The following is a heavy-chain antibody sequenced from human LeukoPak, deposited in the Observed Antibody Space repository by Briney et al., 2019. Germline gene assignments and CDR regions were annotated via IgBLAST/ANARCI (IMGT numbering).Heavy chain of an antibody. CDR3: AGGSRLGAAFNI. CDR1: GGSISSTNFY. J-gene: IGHJ3*02. V-gene: IGHV4-39*07. D-gene: IGHD1-26*01. CDR2: IYSGGTT. Sequence: SETLSLTCTVSGGSISSTNFYWGWIRQSPGTGLEWIGTIYSGGTTYYNPSLKSRATISVDTSKNQFSLQLNSVTAADTALYYCAGGSRLGAAFNIWGRGTMVLVS.